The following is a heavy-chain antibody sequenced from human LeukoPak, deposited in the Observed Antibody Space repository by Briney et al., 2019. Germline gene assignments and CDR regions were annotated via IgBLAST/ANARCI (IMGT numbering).Heavy chain of an antibody. V-gene: IGHV4-59*01. J-gene: IGHJ5*02. CDR3: AKYPGYPMRWFEP. D-gene: IGHD2-2*01. CDR1: GGSITSYY. Sequence: PSETLSLTCTVSGGSITSYYWSWIRQPPGKRLEWIGYIFYSGSTNYNPSLKSRVSISIDTSKNQFSLKLSSLTAADTAVYYCAKYPGYPMRWFEPWGQGTLVTVSS. CDR2: IFYSGST.